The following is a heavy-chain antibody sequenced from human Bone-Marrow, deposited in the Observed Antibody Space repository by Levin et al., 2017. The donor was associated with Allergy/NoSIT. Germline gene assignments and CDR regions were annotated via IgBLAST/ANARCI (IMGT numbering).Heavy chain of an antibody. J-gene: IGHJ5*02. D-gene: IGHD5-24*01. Sequence: SQTLSLTCAVYGGSFSGYYWSWIRQPPGKGLEWIGEINHSGSTNYNPSLKSRVTISVDTSKNQFSLKLSSVTAADTAVYYCARAVEMATNPQDGGWFDPWGQGTLVTVSS. CDR3: ARAVEMATNPQDGGWFDP. CDR1: GGSFSGYY. CDR2: INHSGST. V-gene: IGHV4-34*01.